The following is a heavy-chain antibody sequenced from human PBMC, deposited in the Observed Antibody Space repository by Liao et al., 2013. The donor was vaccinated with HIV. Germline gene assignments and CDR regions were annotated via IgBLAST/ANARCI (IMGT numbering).Heavy chain of an antibody. CDR1: GGSFSGYY. J-gene: IGHJ4*02. V-gene: IGHV4-34*01. D-gene: IGHD6-13*01. CDR3: ARREQQLAIFDF. CDR2: IYYSGNT. Sequence: QVQLQQWGAGLLKPSETLSLTCAVYGGSFSGYYWSWIRQPPREGAWSGLGTIYYSGNTYYNPSLRSRVTISVDTSKNQFSLKLSSVTAADTAVYYCARREQQLAIFDFWGQGTLVTVSS.